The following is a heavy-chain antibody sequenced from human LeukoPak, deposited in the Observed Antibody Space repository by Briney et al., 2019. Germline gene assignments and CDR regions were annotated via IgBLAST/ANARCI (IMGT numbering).Heavy chain of an antibody. J-gene: IGHJ4*02. V-gene: IGHV3-66*01. CDR2: IYSGGST. CDR3: ARDAQYSSSSGFDY. D-gene: IGHD6-6*01. Sequence: GGSLRLSCAASGFTVSSNYMSWVRQAPGKGLEWVSVIYSGGSTYYADSVKGRFTISRDNSKNTLYLQRNSLRAEDTAVYYCARDAQYSSSSGFDYWGQGTLVTVSS. CDR1: GFTVSSNY.